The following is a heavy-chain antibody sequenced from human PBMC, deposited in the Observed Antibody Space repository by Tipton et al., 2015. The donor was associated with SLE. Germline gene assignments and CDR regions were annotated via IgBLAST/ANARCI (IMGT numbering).Heavy chain of an antibody. D-gene: IGHD2-2*01. CDR3: ARAPAPAPPTHYYYYFMAV. CDR1: GASVRSTSYH. CDR2: IYYDGTA. J-gene: IGHJ6*03. Sequence: TLSLTCFVSGASVRSTSYHWGWIRQPPGKGLEWIGNIYYDGTAYSTPSLESRVPISVDTSKNQVSLSLNSVTAADTAVYYCARAPAPAPPTHYYYYFMAVGGKGTPFTVSS. V-gene: IGHV4-39*07.